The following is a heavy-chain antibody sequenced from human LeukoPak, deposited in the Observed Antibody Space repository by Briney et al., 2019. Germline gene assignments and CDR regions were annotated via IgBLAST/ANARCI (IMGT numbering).Heavy chain of an antibody. D-gene: IGHD3-10*02. Sequence: GGSLRLSCAASGFTFSSHGMHWVRQAPGMGLVWVSRLNSDGTTINYADSVKGRFTISRDNAKNTVYLQMSGLRDDDTALYFCVRGAGGPRNYVLDYWGQGALVSVSS. V-gene: IGHV3-74*01. CDR3: VRGAGGPRNYVLDY. CDR2: LNSDGTTI. CDR1: GFTFSSHG. J-gene: IGHJ4*02.